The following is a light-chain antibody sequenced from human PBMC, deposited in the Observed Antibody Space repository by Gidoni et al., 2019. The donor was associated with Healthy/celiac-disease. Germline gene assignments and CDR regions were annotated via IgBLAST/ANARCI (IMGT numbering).Light chain of an antibody. CDR3: QQYGSAPRT. V-gene: IGKV3-20*01. J-gene: IGKJ1*01. CDR2: GAS. Sequence: EIVLTPSPGTLSLSPGERATLSCRASQSVSSSYLAWYQQKPGQAPRLLIYGASSRATGIPDRVSGSGSGTDFTLTISRLEPEDFAVYYCQQYGSAPRTFGQGTKVEIK. CDR1: QSVSSSY.